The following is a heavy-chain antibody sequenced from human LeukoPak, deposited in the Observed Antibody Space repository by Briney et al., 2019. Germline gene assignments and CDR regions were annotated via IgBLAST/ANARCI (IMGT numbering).Heavy chain of an antibody. D-gene: IGHD6-6*01. J-gene: IGHJ5*02. Sequence: GGSLRLSCAASGFTFSDYNMNWVRQAPGEGLEWVSSISRSSSYTFYADSVKGRFTISRDNAKNSLYLQMNSLRAEDTAVYYCARETILSSSSRWNWFDPWGQGTLVTVSS. CDR1: GFTFSDYN. V-gene: IGHV3-21*01. CDR2: ISRSSSYT. CDR3: ARETILSSSSRWNWFDP.